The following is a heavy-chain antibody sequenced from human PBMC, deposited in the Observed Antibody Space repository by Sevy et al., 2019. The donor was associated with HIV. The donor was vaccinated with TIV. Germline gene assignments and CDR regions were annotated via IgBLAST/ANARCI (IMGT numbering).Heavy chain of an antibody. D-gene: IGHD7-27*01. CDR1: GDSVSSNSAG. Sequence: SQTLSLTCAISGDSVSSNSAGWNWIRQSPSRGLEWLGRTFYRSRWYNDYALSVKSRMTINSDTSKNQFSLQLNSVTPKDTSVYYCARDKRTGDWYFDLWGPGTLVTVSS. CDR2: TFYRSRWYN. J-gene: IGHJ2*01. CDR3: ARDKRTGDWYFDL. V-gene: IGHV6-1*01.